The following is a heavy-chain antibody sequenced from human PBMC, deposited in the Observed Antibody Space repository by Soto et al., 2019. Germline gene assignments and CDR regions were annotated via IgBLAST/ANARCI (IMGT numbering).Heavy chain of an antibody. CDR2: IIPIFGTP. J-gene: IGHJ5*02. D-gene: IGHD2-15*01. V-gene: IGHV1-69*06. Sequence: SVKVSCKASGVTFSTYTFSWVRQAPGQGLEWMGRIIPIFGTPYYAQKFQGRVTITADKSTSTVYMELSSLRSDDTAVYFCARGLECRGYCLDKPTWFAPWGQGTLVTV. CDR3: ARGLECRGYCLDKPTWFAP. CDR1: GVTFSTYT.